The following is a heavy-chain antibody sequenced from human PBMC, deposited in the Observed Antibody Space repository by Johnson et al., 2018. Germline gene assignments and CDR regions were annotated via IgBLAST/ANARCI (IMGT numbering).Heavy chain of an antibody. D-gene: IGHD3-22*01. CDR1: GVSISSYY. Sequence: VQLQESGPGLVKPSATLSLTCTVSGVSISSYYWNWIRQPPGKGLEWIGYFYNSETTNYTPSLKSRVTTSVDTSKHQFSLKLTSVTAADTAVYYCARGPDSIELDYNYSYMDVWGKGTTVTVSS. CDR2: FYNSETT. J-gene: IGHJ6*03. CDR3: ARGPDSIELDYNYSYMDV. V-gene: IGHV4-59*01.